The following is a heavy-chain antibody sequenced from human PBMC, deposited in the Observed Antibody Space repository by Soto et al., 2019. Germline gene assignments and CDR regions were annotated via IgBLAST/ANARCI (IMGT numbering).Heavy chain of an antibody. CDR3: VRDMQLWRLDS. Sequence: EVQLVESGGGLVQPGESLRLSCAASGLTFRSYWMHWVRQAPGKGLVWVSRINTDGSVALYVDSVKGRFTISRDNAKNTRYLHMNSLRAEATAVYFCVRDMQLWRLDSWRQGTLVTVSS. V-gene: IGHV3-74*03. D-gene: IGHD2-21*01. CDR1: GLTFRSYW. CDR2: INTDGSVA. J-gene: IGHJ4*02.